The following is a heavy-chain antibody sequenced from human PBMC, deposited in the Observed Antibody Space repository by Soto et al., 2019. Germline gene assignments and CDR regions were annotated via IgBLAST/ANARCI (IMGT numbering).Heavy chain of an antibody. CDR1: GGSISSYY. CDR2: IYYSGST. D-gene: IGHD2-2*01. V-gene: IGHV4-59*01. CDR3: ARVIRGIVVVPAATRYYFDY. Sequence: SETLSLTCTVSGGSISSYYWSWIRQPPGKGLEWIGYIYYSGSTNYNPSLKSRVTISVDTSKNQFSLKLSSVTAADTAVYYCARVIRGIVVVPAATRYYFDYWGQGTLVTVCS. J-gene: IGHJ4*02.